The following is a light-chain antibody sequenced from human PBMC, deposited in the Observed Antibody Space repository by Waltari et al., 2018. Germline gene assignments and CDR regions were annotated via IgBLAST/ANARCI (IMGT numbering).Light chain of an antibody. J-gene: IGKJ4*01. CDR2: VAS. CDR3: QQYADSLYT. Sequence: EIVLTQSPGTLSLSPGESATLPCKASQGVYYNYLAWYQQKPGQPPRLLISVASNRAPGIPDRFTGSGSGTDFTLSINRLESEDFAVYYCQQYADSLYTFGGGTKVEIK. V-gene: IGKV3-20*01. CDR1: QGVYYNY.